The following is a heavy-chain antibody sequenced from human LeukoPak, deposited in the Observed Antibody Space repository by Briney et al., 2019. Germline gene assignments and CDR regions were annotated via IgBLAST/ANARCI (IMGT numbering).Heavy chain of an antibody. Sequence: ASVTVSCKASGYTFTGYYMHWVRQAPGQGLEWMGWINPNSGGTNYAQKFQGRVTMTRDTSISTAYMELSRLRSDDTAVYYCARAAVGDYCCFDPWGQGTLVTVSS. V-gene: IGHV1-2*02. J-gene: IGHJ5*02. CDR1: GYTFTGYY. CDR2: INPNSGGT. D-gene: IGHD4-17*01. CDR3: ARAAVGDYCCFDP.